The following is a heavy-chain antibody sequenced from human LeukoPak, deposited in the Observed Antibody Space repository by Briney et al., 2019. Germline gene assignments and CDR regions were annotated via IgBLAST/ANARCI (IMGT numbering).Heavy chain of an antibody. CDR1: GGTFSSYA. Sequence: SVKVSCKASGGTFSSYAISWVRQAPGQGLEWMGGIIPIFGTANYAQKFQGRVTITADESTSTAYMELSSLRSEDTAVYYRARGGYLDSSSWYGGGYDAFDIWGQGTMVTVSS. V-gene: IGHV1-69*13. CDR3: ARGGYLDSSSWYGGGYDAFDI. D-gene: IGHD6-13*01. CDR2: IIPIFGTA. J-gene: IGHJ3*02.